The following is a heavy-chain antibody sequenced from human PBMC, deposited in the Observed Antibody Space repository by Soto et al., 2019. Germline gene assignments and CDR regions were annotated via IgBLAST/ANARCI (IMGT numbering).Heavy chain of an antibody. D-gene: IGHD6-19*01. Sequence: QVQLQESGPGLVKPSETMSLTCTVSGVSISNSYCSWVRQPPGKGLEWIGHIWTSGSTDYNPSLRSRITMSVDTSKNQVSLKLNSVTATDTAVYYCARGGGSYTTGWYNDYWGQGTLVTVSS. CDR3: ARGGGSYTTGWYNDY. V-gene: IGHV4-4*08. CDR2: IWTSGST. CDR1: GVSISNSY. J-gene: IGHJ4*02.